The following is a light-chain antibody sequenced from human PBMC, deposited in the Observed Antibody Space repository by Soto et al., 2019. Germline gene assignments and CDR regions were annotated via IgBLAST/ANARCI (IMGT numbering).Light chain of an antibody. V-gene: IGKV3-15*01. J-gene: IGKJ5*01. CDR1: QSVSNN. Sequence: DIVMTQSPATLSVSPGERATLSCRASQSVSNNLAWYQQRPGQAPRLLIYGASNRATGVPARFSGSGSGTEFTLTINSLQSEDFAVYYCQQRSNWPRGAFGQGTRLEI. CDR2: GAS. CDR3: QQRSNWPRGA.